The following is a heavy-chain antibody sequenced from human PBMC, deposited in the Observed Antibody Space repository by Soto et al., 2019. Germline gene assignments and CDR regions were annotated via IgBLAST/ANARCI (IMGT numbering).Heavy chain of an antibody. CDR3: SRVSWYYDSSGYELAMYAFEI. CDR2: IIPIFGTA. V-gene: IGHV1-69*06. Sequence: FSVKVACKAAGGTFSSYAISWVRQAPGQGLEWMGGIIPIFGTANYAQKFQGRVTITAAKSTSTAYMELSRLRSEDTAVHYCSRVSWYYDSSGYELAMYAFEIWGQGAMVTV. D-gene: IGHD3-22*01. J-gene: IGHJ3*02. CDR1: GGTFSSYA.